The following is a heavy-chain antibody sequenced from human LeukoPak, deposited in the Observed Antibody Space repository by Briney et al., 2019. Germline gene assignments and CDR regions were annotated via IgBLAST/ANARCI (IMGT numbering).Heavy chain of an antibody. CDR1: GFTFTSYD. CDR2: MNPNTGDT. V-gene: IGHV1-8*01. J-gene: IGHJ5*02. CDR3: VRDGEGVAISVNYWFDP. D-gene: IGHD3-10*01. Sequence: ASVKVSCKASGFTFTSYDINWVRQASGQGLEWMGWMNPNTGDTGYAQKFQGRVTMTRDISISTVYMELRGLRSEDTAIYYCVRDGEGVAISVNYWFDPWGQGTLVTVSS.